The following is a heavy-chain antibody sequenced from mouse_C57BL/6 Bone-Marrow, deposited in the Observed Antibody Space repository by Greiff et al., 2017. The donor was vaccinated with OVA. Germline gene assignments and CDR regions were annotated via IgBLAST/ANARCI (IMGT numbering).Heavy chain of an antibody. D-gene: IGHD2-1*01. CDR3: ARSYGNYLFAY. J-gene: IGHJ3*01. Sequence: QVTLKVCGPGILQSSQTLSLTCSFSGFSLSTSGMGVSWIRQPSGKGLEWLAHIYWDDDKRYNPSLKSRLTISKDTSRNQVFLKITSVDTADTATYYCARSYGNYLFAYWGQGTLVTVSA. V-gene: IGHV8-12*01. CDR1: GFSLSTSGMG. CDR2: IYWDDDK.